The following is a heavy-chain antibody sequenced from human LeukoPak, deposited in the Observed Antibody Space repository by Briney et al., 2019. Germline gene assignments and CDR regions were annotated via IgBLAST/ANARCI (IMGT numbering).Heavy chain of an antibody. CDR3: AKDLRPDGINDFDH. Sequence: GRPQRLSCVASGLIFSTCGMHWVRHAPGRGREWGAIIWHDRSNKYYADSVKGRFTISRENSKNTLYLQMKSLRAEDKAVYYCAKDLRPDGINDFDHWGQGTLVTVSS. V-gene: IGHV3-33*03. CDR1: GLIFSTCG. J-gene: IGHJ4*02. D-gene: IGHD1-1*01. CDR2: IWHDRSNK.